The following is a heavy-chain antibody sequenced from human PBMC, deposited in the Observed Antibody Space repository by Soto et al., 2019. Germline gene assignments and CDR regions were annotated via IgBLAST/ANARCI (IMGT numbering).Heavy chain of an antibody. V-gene: IGHV3-74*01. Sequence: GGSLRLSCAASGFTFSSNWMHWVRQGPGKGLVWVSRIDKDGSSRDYADSVKGRFTISRDNAKNTLYLEMSSLRAEDTAVYYCANLFWSGYYSRVYWGQGTLVTVSS. D-gene: IGHD3-3*01. CDR1: GFTFSSNW. J-gene: IGHJ4*02. CDR3: ANLFWSGYYSRVY. CDR2: IDKDGSSR.